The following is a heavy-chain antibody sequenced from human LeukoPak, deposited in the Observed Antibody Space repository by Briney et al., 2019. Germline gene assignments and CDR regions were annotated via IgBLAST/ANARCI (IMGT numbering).Heavy chain of an antibody. J-gene: IGHJ5*02. CDR3: ARFQRVVNVWFDT. V-gene: IGHV4-59*01. CDR2: IYYSGTT. Sequence: SETLSLTCTVSGDSISGYYWSWFRQPPGKGVEWIANIYYSGTTNYNPSLKSRATISVDTSKNQFSLKLTSMTAADTAVYYCARFQRVVNVWFDTWGQGTLVTVSS. CDR1: GDSISGYY. D-gene: IGHD2-15*01.